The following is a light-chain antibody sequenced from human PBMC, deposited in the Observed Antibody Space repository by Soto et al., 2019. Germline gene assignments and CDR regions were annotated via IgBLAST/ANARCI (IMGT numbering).Light chain of an antibody. Sequence: QSALTQPPSASGSPGQSVTISCTGTSSDVGGSNFVSWYQQHPGKAPKLMIYEVSKRPSGVPDRFSGSKSGNTASLTVSGLQGEDEAAYYCSSHAGNNNWGVFGGGTKLTV. J-gene: IGLJ3*02. CDR1: SSDVGGSNF. CDR3: SSHAGNNNWGV. CDR2: EVS. V-gene: IGLV2-8*01.